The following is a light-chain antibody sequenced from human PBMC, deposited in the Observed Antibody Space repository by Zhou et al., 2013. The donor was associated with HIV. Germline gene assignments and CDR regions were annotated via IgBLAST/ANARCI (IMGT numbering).Light chain of an antibody. V-gene: IGKV3-15*01. CDR1: QSVSVY. CDR3: QQYKNWPPVT. J-gene: IGKJ1*01. CDR2: GAS. Sequence: EILMTQPPATLSVSLGDTATLSCRASQSVSVYLAWYQQKPGQAPRLLIYGASTRAAGVPARFSGSGSGADFTLTISSLQSEDFAVYYCQQYKNWPPVTFGQGTKVEIK.